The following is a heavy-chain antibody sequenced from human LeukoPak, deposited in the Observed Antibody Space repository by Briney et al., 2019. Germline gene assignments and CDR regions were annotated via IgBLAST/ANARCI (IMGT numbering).Heavy chain of an antibody. J-gene: IGHJ6*03. V-gene: IGHV4-38-2*02. CDR1: GYSISSGYY. Sequence: SETLSLTCTVSGYSISSGYYWGWIRQPPGKGLEWIGSIYHSGSTYYNPSLKSRVTISVDTSKNQFSLKLSSVTAADTAVYYCARDGGKKDVVVPAATRAHYYYYMDVWGKGTTVTVSS. CDR2: IYHSGST. D-gene: IGHD2-2*01. CDR3: ARDGGKKDVVVPAATRAHYYYYMDV.